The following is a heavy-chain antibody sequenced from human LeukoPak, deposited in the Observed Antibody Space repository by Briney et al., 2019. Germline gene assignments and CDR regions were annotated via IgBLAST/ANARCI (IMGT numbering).Heavy chain of an antibody. Sequence: GGSLRLSCTGSGSNFGDYAVSWVRQAPGKGLEWIGVIRGKGSGGTTEYAASVKGRFTLSRDNSKSIAYLQMNSLKTEDTALYYCTRDSDYVWGSLLRFDYWGQGTLVTVSS. CDR1: GSNFGDYA. D-gene: IGHD3-16*01. CDR3: TRDSDYVWGSLLRFDY. V-gene: IGHV3-49*04. J-gene: IGHJ4*02. CDR2: IRGKGSGGTT.